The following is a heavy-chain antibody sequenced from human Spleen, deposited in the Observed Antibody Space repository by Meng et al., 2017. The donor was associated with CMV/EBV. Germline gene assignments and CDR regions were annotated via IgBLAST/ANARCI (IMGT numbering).Heavy chain of an antibody. V-gene: IGHV4-39*07. J-gene: IGHJ6*02. Sequence: SETLSLTCTVSGGSINSRTYYWGWIRQPPGKGLEWIGSLYDSGSSYYGGGKYYNPSLKSRVTISVDKSKKQFSLNLSSVTAADTAVYYCARDRRGTTVSRYQMVTRYYYFGMDVWGQGTTVTVSS. CDR2: LYDSGSS. D-gene: IGHD4-17*01. CDR1: GGSINSRTYY. CDR3: ARDRRGTTVSRYQMVTRYYYFGMDV.